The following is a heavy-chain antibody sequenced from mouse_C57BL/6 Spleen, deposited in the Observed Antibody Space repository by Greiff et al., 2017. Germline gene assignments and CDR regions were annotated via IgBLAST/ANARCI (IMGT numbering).Heavy chain of an antibody. V-gene: IGHV1-55*01. CDR1: GYTFTSYW. J-gene: IGHJ4*01. Sequence: QVQLQQPGAELVKPGASVKMSCKASGYTFTSYWMTWVKQRPGQGLEWIGDIYPGNGSTNYNEKFKSKATLTVDTSSSPAYMQLSSLTSEDSAVXDGATDTTLGATEGFAMDYWGQGTSVTVSS. CDR3: ATDTTLGATEGFAMDY. CDR2: IYPGNGST. D-gene: IGHD1-1*01.